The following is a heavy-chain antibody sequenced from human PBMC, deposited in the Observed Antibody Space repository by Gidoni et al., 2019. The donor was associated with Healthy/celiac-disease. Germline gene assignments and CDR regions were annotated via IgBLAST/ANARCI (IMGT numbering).Heavy chain of an antibody. CDR2: LYHSGST. CDR1: GGSISSSNW. Sequence: QVQLQESGPGLVKPSGTLSPTCAVSGGSISSSNWWSWIRQPPGKGLEWIGELYHSGSTNYNPSVLSRITLSVDKSKNQFSLRLSSVTAADTAVYYCASQWLNDAFDIWGQGTMVTVSS. J-gene: IGHJ3*02. CDR3: ASQWLNDAFDI. D-gene: IGHD6-19*01. V-gene: IGHV4-4*02.